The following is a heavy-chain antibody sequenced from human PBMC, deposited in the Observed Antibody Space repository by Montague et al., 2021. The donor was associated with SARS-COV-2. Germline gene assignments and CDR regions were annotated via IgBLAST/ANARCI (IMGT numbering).Heavy chain of an antibody. V-gene: IGHV4-34*01. CDR1: GGPFSGYY. Sequence: SETLSLTCAVYGGPFSGYYWTWIRQSPGKGLEWIAEINHSGTTNYNFNPSLRSRATISVDTSKSQFSLKLSSVTAADTGVYYCARWDPQTLTLIGLRGKSASDYWGQGTLVTVSS. J-gene: IGHJ4*02. CDR3: ARWDPQTLTLIGLRGKSASDY. D-gene: IGHD4-23*01. CDR2: INHSGTT.